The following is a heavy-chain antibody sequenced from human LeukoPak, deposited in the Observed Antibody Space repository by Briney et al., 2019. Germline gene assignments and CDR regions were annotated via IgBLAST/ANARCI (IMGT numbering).Heavy chain of an antibody. CDR3: ASPPPSPPSSIAARRGYYGMDV. J-gene: IGHJ6*02. CDR2: INHSGST. V-gene: IGHV4-34*01. D-gene: IGHD6-6*01. CDR1: GGSFSGYY. Sequence: SETLSLTCAVYGGSFSGYYWSWIRQPPGKGLEWIGEINHSGSTNYNPSLKSRVTISVDTSKNQFSLKLSSVTAADTAVYYCASPPPSPPSSIAARRGYYGMDVWGQGTTVTVSS.